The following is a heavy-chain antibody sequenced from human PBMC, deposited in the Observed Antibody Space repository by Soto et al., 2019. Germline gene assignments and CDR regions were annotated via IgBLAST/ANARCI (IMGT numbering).Heavy chain of an antibody. V-gene: IGHV3-30*18. D-gene: IGHD3-16*01. CDR3: AKVGDELVYYYYGMDV. Sequence: QVQLVESGGGVVQPGRSLRLSCAASGFTFSSYGMHWVRQAPGKGLEWVAVISYDGSNKYYADSVKGRFTISRDNSKNTLYLQMNNLRAEDTAVYYCAKVGDELVYYYYGMDVWGQGTTVTVSS. CDR2: ISYDGSNK. J-gene: IGHJ6*02. CDR1: GFTFSSYG.